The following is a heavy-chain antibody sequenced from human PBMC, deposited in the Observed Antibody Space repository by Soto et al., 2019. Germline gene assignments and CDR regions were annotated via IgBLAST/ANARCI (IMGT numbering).Heavy chain of an antibody. Sequence: SVKVSCKASGGTFSSYTISWVRQAPGQGLEWMGRIIPILGIANYAQKFQGRVTITADKSTSTAYMELSSLRSEDTAVYYCATAPTDCSSTSCYEHWFDPWGQGTLVTVSS. CDR3: ATAPTDCSSTSCYEHWFDP. CDR2: IIPILGIA. CDR1: GGTFSSYT. D-gene: IGHD2-2*01. J-gene: IGHJ5*02. V-gene: IGHV1-69*02.